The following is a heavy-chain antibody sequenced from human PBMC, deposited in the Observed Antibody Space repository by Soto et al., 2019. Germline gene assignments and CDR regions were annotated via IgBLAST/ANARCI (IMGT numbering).Heavy chain of an antibody. D-gene: IGHD3-3*01. CDR1: GGTISGYY. CDR2: IYSSGNT. J-gene: IGHJ5*02. CDR3: ARGQRFSDWFDP. Sequence: SETLSLTCSVSGGTISGYYWTWIRQPAGKGLEWIGRIYSSGNTKYNPSLQSRVTMSLDTSNNQFSLRLTSVTAADTAVYHCARGQRFSDWFDPWGQGTLVTVSS. V-gene: IGHV4-4*07.